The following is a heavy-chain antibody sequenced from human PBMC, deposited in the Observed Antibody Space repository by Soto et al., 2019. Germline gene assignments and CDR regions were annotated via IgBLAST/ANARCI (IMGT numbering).Heavy chain of an antibody. V-gene: IGHV3-30*18. CDR1: GFTFSSYG. Sequence: QVQLVESGGGVVQPGRSLRLSCAASGFTFSSYGMHWVRQAPGKGLEWVAVISYDGSNKYYADSVKGRFTISRDNSKNTLYLQMNSLRAEDTAVYYCAKVRDGDPGDYWGQGTLVTVSS. D-gene: IGHD4-17*01. J-gene: IGHJ4*02. CDR3: AKVRDGDPGDY. CDR2: ISYDGSNK.